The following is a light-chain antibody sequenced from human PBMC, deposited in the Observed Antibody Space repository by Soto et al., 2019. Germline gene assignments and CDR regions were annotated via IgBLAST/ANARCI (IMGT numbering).Light chain of an antibody. CDR3: QKYNNWPGT. Sequence: EIVMTQSPATLSVSPGERATLSCRASQSVSSNLAWYQQKPGQAPRLLIYGASTRATGIPARFSGSGSGTEFTLTIGSLQSTDFAVYYCQKYNNWPGTFGQETKVDIK. CDR1: QSVSSN. CDR2: GAS. J-gene: IGKJ1*01. V-gene: IGKV3-15*01.